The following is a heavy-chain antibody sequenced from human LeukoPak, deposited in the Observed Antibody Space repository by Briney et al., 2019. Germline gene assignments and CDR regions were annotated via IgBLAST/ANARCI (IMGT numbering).Heavy chain of an antibody. J-gene: IGHJ4*02. CDR1: GGSISSSSYY. CDR3: ARDVGSYYDSSGYYYFDY. CDR2: IYYSGST. D-gene: IGHD3-22*01. Sequence: PSETLSLTCTVSGGSISSSSYYWGWIRQPPGKGLEWIGSIYYSGSTYYNPSLKSRVTISVDTSKNQFSLKLSSVTAADTAVYYCARDVGSYYDSSGYYYFDYWGQGTLVTVSS. V-gene: IGHV4-39*07.